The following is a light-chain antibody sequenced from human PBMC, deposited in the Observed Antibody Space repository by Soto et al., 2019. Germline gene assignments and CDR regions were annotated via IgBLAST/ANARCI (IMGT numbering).Light chain of an antibody. V-gene: IGKV1-8*01. CDR3: QQYLSYPYT. J-gene: IGKJ2*01. CDR1: QGISSY. Sequence: AIRMTQSPSSFSASTGDRVTITCRASQGISSYLALYQQKPGKAPKLLIYAAATLQRGAPSRFSASGSGTDFTLTISRLQSEDFATYYCQQYLSYPYTFGQGTKLEI. CDR2: AAA.